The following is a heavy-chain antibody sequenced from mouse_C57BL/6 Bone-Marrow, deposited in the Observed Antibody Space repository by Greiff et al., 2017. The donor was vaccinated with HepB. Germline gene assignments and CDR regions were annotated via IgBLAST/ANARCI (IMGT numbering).Heavy chain of an antibody. CDR1: GFSLTSYG. V-gene: IGHV2-5*01. Sequence: QVQLQQSGPGLVQPSQSLSITCTVSGFSLTSYGVHWVRQSPEKGLEWLGVIWRGGSTDYNAAFMSRLSITKDNSKSQVFFKMNSLQADDTAIYYCAKEEYYYGSSSSYYYAMDYWGQGTSVTVSS. J-gene: IGHJ4*01. CDR3: AKEEYYYGSSSSYYYAMDY. CDR2: IWRGGST. D-gene: IGHD1-1*01.